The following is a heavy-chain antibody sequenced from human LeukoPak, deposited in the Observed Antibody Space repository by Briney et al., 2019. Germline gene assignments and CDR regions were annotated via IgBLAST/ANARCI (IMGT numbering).Heavy chain of an antibody. CDR1: GFTFGSYS. D-gene: IGHD5-12*01. J-gene: IGHJ4*02. CDR3: ARVNRGYDY. V-gene: IGHV3-64*02. Sequence: GGSLRLSRAASGFTFGSYSMHWFRQAPGIGLEYVSAITGDGHNTFYADSVMGRFTISRDNSKNTLYLQMGSLRPEDMAVYYCARVNRGYDYWGQGVLVTVSS. CDR2: ITGDGHNT.